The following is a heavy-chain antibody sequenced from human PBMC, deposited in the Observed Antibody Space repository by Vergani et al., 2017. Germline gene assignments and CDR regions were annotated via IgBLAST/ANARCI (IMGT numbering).Heavy chain of an antibody. J-gene: IGHJ5*02. CDR1: DYSISDNYY. D-gene: IGHD3-10*01. CDR2: MHHSGGT. V-gene: IGHV4-38-2*02. Sequence: QVLLQESGPGLVKPSETLSLTCTVSDYSISDNYYWGWIRQPPGKGLEWIASMHHSGGTYYNPSLKTRVGISLDTSKNQVFLSLTSVTAADTAVYYCVRTVALWFGETKDGGWFDPWGQGTLVTVTS. CDR3: VRTVALWFGETKDGGWFDP.